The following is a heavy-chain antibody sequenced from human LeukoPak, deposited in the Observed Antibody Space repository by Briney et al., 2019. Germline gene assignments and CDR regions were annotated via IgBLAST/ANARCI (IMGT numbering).Heavy chain of an antibody. CDR3: AKGNSGCSSTSCYAGSLGY. CDR2: IYPADSET. CDR1: GYAFASYW. J-gene: IGHJ4*02. D-gene: IGHD2-2*01. Sequence: GESLKISCRVSGYAFASYWIGWVRQVPGKGLEWMGIIYPADSETKSSPSFQGQVTFSADKSINTAYLQWTSLKASDTAMYYCAKGNSGCSSTSCYAGSLGYWGQGTQVTVSS. V-gene: IGHV5-51*01.